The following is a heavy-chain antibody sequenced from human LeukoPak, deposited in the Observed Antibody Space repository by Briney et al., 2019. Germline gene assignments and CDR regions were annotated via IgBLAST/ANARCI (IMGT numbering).Heavy chain of an antibody. J-gene: IGHJ5*02. V-gene: IGHV4-59*01. CDR3: ATPRGYSSGWSGIYVS. Sequence: SETLSLTCTVSGGSISSYYWSWIRQPPGKGLEWIGYIYYSGSTNYNPSLKSRVTISVDTSKNQFSLKLSSVTAADTAVYYCATPRGYSSGWSGIYVSWGQGTLVTVSS. D-gene: IGHD6-19*01. CDR2: IYYSGST. CDR1: GGSISSYY.